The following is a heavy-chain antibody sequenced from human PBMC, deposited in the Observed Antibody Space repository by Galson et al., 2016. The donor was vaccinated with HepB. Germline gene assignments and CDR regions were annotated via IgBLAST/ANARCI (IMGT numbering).Heavy chain of an antibody. CDR3: ARRSNWNGPFDY. CDR1: GFSLSTSGMC. V-gene: IGHV2-70*01. J-gene: IGHJ4*02. CDR2: IDWDDDK. Sequence: PALVKPTQTLTLTCTFSGFSLSTSGMCLTWIRQPPGKALEWLALIDWDDDKYYSTSLRTRLTISKDTSKNQVVLTMTNVDPVDTATYYWARRSNWNGPFDYWGQGTLVTVSS. D-gene: IGHD1-20*01.